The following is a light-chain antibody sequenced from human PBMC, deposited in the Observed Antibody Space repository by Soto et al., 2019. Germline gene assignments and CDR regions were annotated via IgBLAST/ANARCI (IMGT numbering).Light chain of an antibody. CDR2: KAS. Sequence: DIQMTQSPSTLSASVGDRVTITCRASQSINNWLAWYQQKPGKAPKLLIYKASNLDIGVPSRFSGSGSGTEFPLTISSLQPDDFATYSCQQYDTYWTFGQGTKVEIK. V-gene: IGKV1-5*03. CDR3: QQYDTYWT. CDR1: QSINNW. J-gene: IGKJ1*01.